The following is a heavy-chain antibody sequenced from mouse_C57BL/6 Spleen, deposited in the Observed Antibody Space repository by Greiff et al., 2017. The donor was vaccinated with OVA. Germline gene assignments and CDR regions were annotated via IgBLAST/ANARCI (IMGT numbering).Heavy chain of an antibody. CDR1: GYTFTSYW. J-gene: IGHJ3*01. Sequence: QVQLQQPGAELVRPGSSVKLSCKASGYTFTSYWMDWVKQRPGQGLEWIGNIYPSDSETHYNQKFKDKATVTVDKSSSTAYMQLSSLTSEDSAVYYCARGELGEGPYWGQGTLVTVSA. CDR2: IYPSDSET. D-gene: IGHD4-1*01. CDR3: ARGELGEGPY. V-gene: IGHV1-61*01.